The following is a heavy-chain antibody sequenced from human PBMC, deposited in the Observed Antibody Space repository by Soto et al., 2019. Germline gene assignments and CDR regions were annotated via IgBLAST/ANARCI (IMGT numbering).Heavy chain of an antibody. J-gene: IGHJ4*02. Sequence: PSETLSLTCAVYGGSFSGYYWSWIRQPPGKGLEWIGEINHSGSTNYNPSLKSRVTISVDTSKNQFSLKLSSVTAADTAVYYCARAPYYYGSGSYYIFDYWGQGTLVTVSS. D-gene: IGHD3-10*01. CDR3: ARAPYYYGSGSYYIFDY. V-gene: IGHV4-34*01. CDR1: GGSFSGYY. CDR2: INHSGST.